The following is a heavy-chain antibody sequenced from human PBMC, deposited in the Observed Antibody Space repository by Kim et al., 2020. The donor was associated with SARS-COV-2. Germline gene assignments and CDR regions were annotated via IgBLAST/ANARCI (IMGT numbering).Heavy chain of an antibody. D-gene: IGHD6-19*01. Sequence: ASVKVSCKASGYTFTSYYMHWVRQAPGQGLEWMGTINPSGGSTSYAQKFQGRVTMTRDTSTSTVYMELSSLTSEDTAVYYCARGAEQQWLVGVWGRWYFDLWGRGTLVTVSS. J-gene: IGHJ2*01. V-gene: IGHV1-46*01. CDR3: ARGAEQQWLVGVWGRWYFDL. CDR2: INPSGGST. CDR1: GYTFTSYY.